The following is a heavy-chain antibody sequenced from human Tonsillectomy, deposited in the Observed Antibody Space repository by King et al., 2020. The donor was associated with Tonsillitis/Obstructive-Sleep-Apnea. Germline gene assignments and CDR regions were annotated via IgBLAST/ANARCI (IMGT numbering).Heavy chain of an antibody. D-gene: IGHD3-3*01. CDR1: GFTFSSYA. CDR3: AKGETYYDFWSGYYTGSAEYFQH. V-gene: IGHV3-23*04. CDR2: ISGSGGST. J-gene: IGHJ1*01. Sequence: QLVQSGGGLVQPGGSLRLSCAASGFTFSSYAMSWVRQAPGKGLEWVSAISGSGGSTDYADSVKGRFTISRDNSKNTLYLQMNSLRAEDTAVYYCAKGETYYDFWSGYYTGSAEYFQHWGQGTLVTVSS.